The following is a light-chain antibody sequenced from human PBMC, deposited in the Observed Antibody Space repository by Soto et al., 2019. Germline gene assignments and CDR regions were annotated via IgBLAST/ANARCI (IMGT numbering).Light chain of an antibody. J-gene: IGLJ2*01. V-gene: IGLV2-14*01. Sequence: QPASVSGSPGQSITISCTGTSSDIGGYNYVFWYKQHPGKAPKLMIYEVSNRPSGVSNRFSGSKSGNTASLTISGLQAEDEADYYCRSFAGSSTFVVFGGGTKLTVL. CDR2: EVS. CDR1: SSDIGGYNY. CDR3: RSFAGSSTFVV.